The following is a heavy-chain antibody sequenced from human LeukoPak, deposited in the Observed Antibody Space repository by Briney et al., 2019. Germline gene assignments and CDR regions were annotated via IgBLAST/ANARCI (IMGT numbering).Heavy chain of an antibody. V-gene: IGHV3-30*04. CDR3: ARDYVRGVFDY. CDR2: ISYDGSNK. CDR1: GFTSSSYA. Sequence: GGSLRLSCAASGFTSSSYAMHWVRQAPGKGLEWVAVISYDGSNKYYAGSVKGRFTISRDNSKNTLYLQMNSLRAEDTAVYYCARDYVRGVFDYWGQGTLVTVSS. D-gene: IGHD3-10*02. J-gene: IGHJ4*02.